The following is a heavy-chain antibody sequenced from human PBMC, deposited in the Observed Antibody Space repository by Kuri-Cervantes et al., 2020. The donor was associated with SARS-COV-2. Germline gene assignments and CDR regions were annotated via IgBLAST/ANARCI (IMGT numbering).Heavy chain of an antibody. D-gene: IGHD4-17*01. CDR3: ARPRYGDYDGAFDI. CDR1: GGSISSYY. Sequence: ESLKISCTVSGGSISSYYWSWIRQPPGKGLEWIGYIYYSRSTNYNPSLKSRVTISVDTSKNQFSLKLSSVTAADTAVYYCARPRYGDYDGAFDIWGQGTMVTVSS. CDR2: IYYSRST. J-gene: IGHJ3*02. V-gene: IGHV4-59*12.